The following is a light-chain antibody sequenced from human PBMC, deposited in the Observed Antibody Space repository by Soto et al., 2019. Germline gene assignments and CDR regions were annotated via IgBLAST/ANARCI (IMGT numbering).Light chain of an antibody. CDR3: QQYNIWPRT. CDR2: SAS. CDR1: QSVSNN. V-gene: IGKV3D-15*01. Sequence: IGLGKSPCTLSLTPGERATLSCRASQSVSNNYLAWYQQKPGQAPRLLIYSASNRATGIPDRFSGSGSGTEFTLTISSLQSEDFAVYYCQQYNIWPRTFGQGAKVDIK. J-gene: IGKJ1*01.